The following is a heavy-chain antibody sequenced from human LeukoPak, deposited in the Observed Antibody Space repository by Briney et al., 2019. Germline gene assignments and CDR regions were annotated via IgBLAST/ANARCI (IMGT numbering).Heavy chain of an antibody. D-gene: IGHD2-15*01. CDR3: ARVVGADYFDY. CDR1: GYTFTSYA. V-gene: IGHV1-3*01. Sequence: GASVKVSCKASGYTFTSYAMHWVRQAPGQRLEWMRWINADNGNTKYSQKFQGRVTITRDTSASTAYMELSSLRPEDTAVYYCARVVGADYFDYWGQGTLVTVSS. J-gene: IGHJ4*02. CDR2: INADNGNT.